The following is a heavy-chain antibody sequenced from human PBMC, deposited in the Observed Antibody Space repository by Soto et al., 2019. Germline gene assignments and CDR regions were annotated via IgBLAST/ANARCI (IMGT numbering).Heavy chain of an antibody. J-gene: IGHJ4*02. V-gene: IGHV1-69*06. CDR1: GGTFSSYA. CDR3: ARGMRATGNFDY. D-gene: IGHD2-8*01. Sequence: GASVKVSCKASGGTFSSYAISWVRQAPGQGLEWMGGIIPIFGTANYAQKFQGRVTITADKSTSTAYMELNSLRSEDTAVYYCARGMRATGNFDYWGQGTLVTVSS. CDR2: IIPIFGTA.